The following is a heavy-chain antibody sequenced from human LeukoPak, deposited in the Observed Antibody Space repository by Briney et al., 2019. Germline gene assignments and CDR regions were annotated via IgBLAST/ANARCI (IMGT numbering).Heavy chain of an antibody. CDR3: ARVQLHYSAQDSRRAFDI. CDR2: IYYSGST. J-gene: IGHJ3*02. CDR1: GGSISSSSYY. D-gene: IGHD1-1*01. V-gene: IGHV4-39*07. Sequence: SETLSLTCTVSGGSISSSSYYWGWIRQPPGKGLEWIGSIYYSGSTYYNPSLKSRVTISVDTSKNQFSLKLSSVTAADTAVYYCARVQLHYSAQDSRRAFDIWGQGTMVTVSS.